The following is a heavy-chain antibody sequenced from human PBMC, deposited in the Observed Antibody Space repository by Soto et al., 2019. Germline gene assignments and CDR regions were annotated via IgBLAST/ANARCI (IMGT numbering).Heavy chain of an antibody. Sequence: QITLKESGPPLVKPTQTLTLTCTFSGFSLSSTRMAVGWIRQPPGKALEWLALIYWDDDKRYSPFLKSRLTITKDTSKNQVVLTMSNMDPVDTARYYCAHIVVAGLGYYFVYWGQGTLVTVSS. CDR2: IYWDDDK. CDR1: GFSLSSTRMA. J-gene: IGHJ4*02. CDR3: AHIVVAGLGYYFVY. D-gene: IGHD6-19*01. V-gene: IGHV2-5*02.